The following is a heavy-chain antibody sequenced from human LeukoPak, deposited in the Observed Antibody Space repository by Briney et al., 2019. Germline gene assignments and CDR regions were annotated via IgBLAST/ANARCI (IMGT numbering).Heavy chain of an antibody. V-gene: IGHV3-7*01. Sequence: PGGSLRLSCAASGFTFSSYWMSWVRQAPGKGLEWVANIEQDGSEKYYVDSVKGRFTISRDNAKNSLYLQMNSLRAEDTAVYYCARLDGYSSSWYMNYYYYMDVWGKGTTVTVSS. CDR1: GFTFSSYW. CDR2: IEQDGSEK. D-gene: IGHD6-13*01. J-gene: IGHJ6*03. CDR3: ARLDGYSSSWYMNYYYYMDV.